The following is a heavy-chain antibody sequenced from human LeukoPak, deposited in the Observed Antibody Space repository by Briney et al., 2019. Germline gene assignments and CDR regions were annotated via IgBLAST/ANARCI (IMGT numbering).Heavy chain of an antibody. CDR2: INPNSGGT. V-gene: IGHV1-2*02. D-gene: IGHD3-3*01. CDR3: ARANDKDPFGVVIIRWFDP. CDR1: GYTFTGYY. Sequence: ASVKVSCKASGYTFTGYYMHWVRQAPGQGLEWMGWINPNSGGTNYAQKFQGRVTMIRDTSISTAYMELSRLRSDDTAVYYCARANDKDPFGVVIIRWFDPWGQGTLVTVSS. J-gene: IGHJ5*02.